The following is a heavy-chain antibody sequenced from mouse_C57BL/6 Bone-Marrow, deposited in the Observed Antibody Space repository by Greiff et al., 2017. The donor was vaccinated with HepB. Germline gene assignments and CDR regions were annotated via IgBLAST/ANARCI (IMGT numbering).Heavy chain of an antibody. J-gene: IGHJ4*01. CDR2: VYPYNGGT. CDR3: ARSHYYGSSYNAMDY. V-gene: IGHV1-36*01. Sequence: VQLQQSGPVLVKPGPSVKISCKASGFTFTDYYMPWVKQSHGKSLEWIGLVYPYNGGTSYNQKFKGKATLTVDTSSSTAYMELNSLTSEDSAVYYCARSHYYGSSYNAMDYWGQGTSVTVSS. CDR1: GFTFTDYY. D-gene: IGHD1-1*01.